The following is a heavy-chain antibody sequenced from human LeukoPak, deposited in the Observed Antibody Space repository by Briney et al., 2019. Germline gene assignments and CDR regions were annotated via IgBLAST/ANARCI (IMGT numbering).Heavy chain of an antibody. CDR3: AKSHLRGYSYGGNY. D-gene: IGHD5-18*01. CDR2: ISGSGGST. Sequence: GGSLRLSCAASGFNFSSYAMSWVRQAPGKGLEWVSAISGSGGSTYYADSVKGRFTISRDNSKNTLYLQMNSLRAEDTAVYYCAKSHLRGYSYGGNYWGQGTLVTVSS. J-gene: IGHJ4*02. V-gene: IGHV3-23*01. CDR1: GFNFSSYA.